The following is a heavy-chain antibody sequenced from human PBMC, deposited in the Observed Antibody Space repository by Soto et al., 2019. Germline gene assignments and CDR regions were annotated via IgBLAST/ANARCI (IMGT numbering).Heavy chain of an antibody. V-gene: IGHV4-31*03. CDR2: IYYSGST. CDR1: GGSISSGGYY. CDR3: ARDLKGSYCYDSSGYYPDAFDI. J-gene: IGHJ3*02. Sequence: SETLSLTCTVSGGSISSGGYYWSWIRQHPGKGLEWIGYIYYSGSTYYNPSLKSRVTISVDTSKNQFSLKLSSVTAADTAVYYCARDLKGSYCYDSSGYYPDAFDIWGQGTMVTVSS. D-gene: IGHD3-22*01.